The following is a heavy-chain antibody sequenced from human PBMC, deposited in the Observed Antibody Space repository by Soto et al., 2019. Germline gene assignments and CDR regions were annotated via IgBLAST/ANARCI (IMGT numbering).Heavy chain of an antibody. CDR3: ATLPPRIEVTVLPIPT. CDR1: GGSISSGGYY. J-gene: IGHJ5*02. V-gene: IGHV4-31*03. D-gene: IGHD2-15*01. CDR2: IYYSGST. Sequence: SETLSLTCTASGGSISSGGYYWSWMRQHPGKGLEWIGYIYYSGSTYYNPSLKSRVTISVDTSNNQFSLQLSSVTAADTAVYYCATLPPRIEVTVLPIPTWGQGTLVTVSS.